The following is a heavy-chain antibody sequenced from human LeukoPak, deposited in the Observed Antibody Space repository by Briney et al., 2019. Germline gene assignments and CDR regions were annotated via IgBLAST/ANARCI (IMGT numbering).Heavy chain of an antibody. D-gene: IGHD3-10*01. CDR1: GYTFTGYY. V-gene: IGHV1-2*02. CDR3: ARLYYGSGSPFDY. CDR2: INPNSGGT. J-gene: IGHJ4*02. Sequence: AASVKVSCKASGYTFTGYYMHWVRQAPGQGLEWMGWINPNSGGTNYAQKFQGRVTTTRDTSISTAYMELSRLRSDDTAVYYWARLYYGSGSPFDYWGQGTLVTVSS.